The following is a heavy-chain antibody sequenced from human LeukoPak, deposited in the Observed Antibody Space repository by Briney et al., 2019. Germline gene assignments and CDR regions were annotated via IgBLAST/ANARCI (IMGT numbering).Heavy chain of an antibody. CDR2: IYSGGTT. Sequence: GGSLRLSCAASGFTVSNNYMSWVRQAPGKGLEWVSIIYSGGTTYYADSVKGRFTISRDNSKNTLYLQMNSLRAEDTAVYYCARSLAGMYSSGWDYWGQGTLVTVPS. D-gene: IGHD6-19*01. CDR3: ARSLAGMYSSGWDY. J-gene: IGHJ4*02. V-gene: IGHV3-53*01. CDR1: GFTVSNNY.